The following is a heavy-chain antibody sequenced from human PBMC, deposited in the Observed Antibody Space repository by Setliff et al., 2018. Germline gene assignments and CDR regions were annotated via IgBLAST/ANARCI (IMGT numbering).Heavy chain of an antibody. CDR2: ISTYTGKT. CDR1: GYIFTTYG. Sequence: GASVKVSCKASGYIFTTYGFNWVRQAPGQGLEWMGMISTYTGKTTYAQKFQGRVTMTTDTSTGTGYMELSSLRSDDTAVYFCARFGGSCSSSSCYASDLWGQGTRVTVSS. J-gene: IGHJ3*01. D-gene: IGHD2-2*01. CDR3: ARFGGSCSSSSCYASDL. V-gene: IGHV1-18*01.